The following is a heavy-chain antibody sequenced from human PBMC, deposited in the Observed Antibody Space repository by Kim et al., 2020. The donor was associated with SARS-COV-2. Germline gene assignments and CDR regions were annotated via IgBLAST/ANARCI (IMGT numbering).Heavy chain of an antibody. CDR1: GHFFTRDC. J-gene: IGHJ4*02. CDR3: LGGRYFDY. Sequence: ASVKVSCKTSGHFFTRDCISWVRQAPGQGLEWMGCIDCGNGNTIYSQKLQGSVTFTTDTSASTAYLELSFLRSEDSAVYYCLGGRYFDYWGQGALVTVTS. CDR2: IDCGNGNT. D-gene: IGHD3-16*02. V-gene: IGHV1-3*01.